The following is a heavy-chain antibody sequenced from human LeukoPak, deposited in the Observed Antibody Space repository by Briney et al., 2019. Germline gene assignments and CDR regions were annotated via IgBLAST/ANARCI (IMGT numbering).Heavy chain of an antibody. V-gene: IGHV3-23*01. CDR3: AKEQQQLHNYYYYGMDV. CDR1: GFTFSSYA. CDR2: ISGSGGST. D-gene: IGHD6-13*01. Sequence: QTGGSLRLSCAASGFTFSSYAMSWVRQAPGKGLEWVSAISGSGGSTYYADSVKGRFTISRDNSKNTLYLQMNSLRAEDTAVYYCAKEQQQLHNYYYYGMDVWGQGTTVTVSS. J-gene: IGHJ6*02.